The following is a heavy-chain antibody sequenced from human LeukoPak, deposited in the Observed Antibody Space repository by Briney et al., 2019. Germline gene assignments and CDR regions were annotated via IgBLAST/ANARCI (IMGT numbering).Heavy chain of an antibody. Sequence: SETLSLTCTVSGGSISSGDYYWSWIRQPPGKGLEWIGYIYYSGSTYYNPSLKSRVTISVDTSKNQFSLKLSSVTAADTAVYYCARPGVVVTALTHFDYWGQGTLVTVSS. V-gene: IGHV4-39*01. D-gene: IGHD2-21*02. CDR1: GGSISSGDYY. J-gene: IGHJ4*02. CDR3: ARPGVVVTALTHFDY. CDR2: IYYSGST.